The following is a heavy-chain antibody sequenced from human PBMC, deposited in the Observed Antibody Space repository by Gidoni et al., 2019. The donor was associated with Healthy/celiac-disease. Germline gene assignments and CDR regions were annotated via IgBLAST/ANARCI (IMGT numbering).Heavy chain of an antibody. J-gene: IGHJ4*02. CDR1: GFTFSSYS. CDR2: ISSRSSYI. CDR3: ARDMTTVTTPDY. V-gene: IGHV3-21*01. D-gene: IGHD4-17*01. Sequence: EVQLVESGGGLVTPGGSLRLSCAASGFTFSSYSMNWVRQAPGKGLEWVASISSRSSYIYYADSVKGRFTISRDNAKNSLYLQMNSLRAEDTAVYYCARDMTTVTTPDYWGQGTLVTVSS.